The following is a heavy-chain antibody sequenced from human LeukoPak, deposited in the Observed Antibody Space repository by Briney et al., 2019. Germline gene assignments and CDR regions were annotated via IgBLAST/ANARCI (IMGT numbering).Heavy chain of an antibody. J-gene: IGHJ6*03. V-gene: IGHV3-23*01. CDR1: RFTFSSYA. Sequence: GGSLRLSCAASRFTFSSYAMSWVRQAPGKGLEWVSAISGSGGSTYYADSVKGRFAISRDNSKKTLYLQMDSLRGEDTAVYYCGGGGFGEAYYYYYYMDVWGKGTTVTVSS. CDR3: GGGGFGEAYYYYYYMDV. CDR2: ISGSGGST. D-gene: IGHD3-10*01.